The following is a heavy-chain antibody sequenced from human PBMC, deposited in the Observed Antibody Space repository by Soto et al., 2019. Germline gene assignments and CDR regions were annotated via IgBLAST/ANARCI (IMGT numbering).Heavy chain of an antibody. V-gene: IGHV3-21*01. CDR2: ISPTSNYI. Sequence: RRLSCAASGFTFSSYSMNWVRQAPGKGLEWVSSISPTSNYIYYADSLKGRFTISRDNAKNSLYLQMNSLRAEDTAVYYCARDSTTGATKGRPWDPWGQGTLVTVLL. CDR1: GFTFSSYS. CDR3: ARDSTTGATKGRPWDP. D-gene: IGHD1-1*01. J-gene: IGHJ5*02.